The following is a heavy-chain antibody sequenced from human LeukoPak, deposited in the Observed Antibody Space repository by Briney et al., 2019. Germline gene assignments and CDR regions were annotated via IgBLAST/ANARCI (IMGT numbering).Heavy chain of an antibody. CDR2: INPSGGST. CDR1: GYTFTSYY. D-gene: IGHD2-8*01. V-gene: IGHV1-46*01. CDR3: ARDMGLDIALMVYAIAY. Sequence: ASVKVSCKASGYTFTSYYMHWVRQAPGQGLEWMGIINPSGGSTSYAQKFQGRVTMTRDTSTSTVYMELSSLRSEDTAVYYCARDMGLDIALMVYAIAYWGQGTLVTVSS. J-gene: IGHJ4*02.